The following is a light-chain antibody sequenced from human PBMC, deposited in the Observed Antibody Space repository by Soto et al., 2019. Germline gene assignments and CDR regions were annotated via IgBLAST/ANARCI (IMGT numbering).Light chain of an antibody. Sequence: DIQMTQSPSSLSASVGDRVTITCRASQNISTFLNWYQQEPGKAPKLLIYAASSLQGGVPSRFGGGGSGKDFTRTITSLETEDFAGYDCQQSYSTWCTCGRGTKLEIK. CDR3: QQSYSTWCT. J-gene: IGKJ2*02. V-gene: IGKV1-39*01. CDR2: AAS. CDR1: QNISTF.